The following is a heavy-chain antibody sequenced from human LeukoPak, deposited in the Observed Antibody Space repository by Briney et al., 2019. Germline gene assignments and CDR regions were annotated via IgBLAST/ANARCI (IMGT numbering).Heavy chain of an antibody. D-gene: IGHD5-24*01. CDR1: GGSIRSSTDY. CDR3: ARGNRWLQLDY. Sequence: SETLSLTCTVSGGSIRSSTDYWGWIRQPPGKELEWIGSIYYSGSTYYNPSLKSRVTISVDTSKNQFSVKLSSVTAADTAVYYCARGNRWLQLDYWGQGTLVTVSS. V-gene: IGHV4-39*07. J-gene: IGHJ4*02. CDR2: IYYSGST.